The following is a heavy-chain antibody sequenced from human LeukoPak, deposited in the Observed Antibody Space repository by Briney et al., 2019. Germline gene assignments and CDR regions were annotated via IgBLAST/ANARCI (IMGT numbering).Heavy chain of an antibody. J-gene: IGHJ5*02. Sequence: SETLSLTCTVSGGSISSSSYYCGWLRQPPGKGLEWFGLIYNSGSTYYNPSLKSRVTMSVDTAKNQFYLQLRSVPAADTAVYYCARTNYGDYVMTWFDPWGQGTLVTVSS. CDR2: IYNSGST. V-gene: IGHV4-39*01. CDR1: GGSISSSSYY. D-gene: IGHD4-17*01. CDR3: ARTNYGDYVMTWFDP.